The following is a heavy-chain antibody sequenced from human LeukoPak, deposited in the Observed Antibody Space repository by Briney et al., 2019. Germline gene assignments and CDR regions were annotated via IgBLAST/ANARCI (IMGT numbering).Heavy chain of an antibody. V-gene: IGHV3-22*01. D-gene: IGHD3-22*01. J-gene: IGHJ4*02. CDR2: LRYKGNGGTT. Sequence: GGSLRLSCAASGFTFSYYCMSGVRQAPGKGLELVGLLRYKGNGGTTDKSSSVKGRITISRDDSKSINYLQIQSLKTEYTGVYYCSRVIRFYHSSGYWCGLSPCCYWGQGNLVTVSS. CDR1: GFTFSYYC. CDR3: SRVIRFYHSSGYWCGLSPCCY.